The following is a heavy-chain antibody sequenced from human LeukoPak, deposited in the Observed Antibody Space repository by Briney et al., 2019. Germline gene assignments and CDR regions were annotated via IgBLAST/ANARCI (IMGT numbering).Heavy chain of an antibody. V-gene: IGHV4-34*01. J-gene: IGHJ4*02. CDR2: IIHSGRT. D-gene: IGHD3-16*01. CDR1: GGSFSGYY. Sequence: PSETLSLTCAVYGGSFSGYYWSWIRQSPGKGLEWIGEIIHSGRTNYNPSLKSRVTLSVDPSMNHFSLKLSSVTAADTAVYYCARGTVLTGYASFDYWGQGALVTVSS. CDR3: ARGTVLTGYASFDY.